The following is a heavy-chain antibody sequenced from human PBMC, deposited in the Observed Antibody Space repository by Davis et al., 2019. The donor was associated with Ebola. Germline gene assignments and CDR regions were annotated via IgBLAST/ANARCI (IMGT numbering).Heavy chain of an antibody. V-gene: IGHV4-34*01. J-gene: IGHJ5*02. Sequence: PSETLSLTCAVYGGSFSGSYCSWIRQPPGKGLAWIVEINHSGSTNYNPSLKSRVTISVDTSKNQFSLMLSSVTAADTDVYYCARGHWFDPWGQGTLVTVSS. CDR1: GGSFSGSY. CDR3: ARGHWFDP. CDR2: INHSGST.